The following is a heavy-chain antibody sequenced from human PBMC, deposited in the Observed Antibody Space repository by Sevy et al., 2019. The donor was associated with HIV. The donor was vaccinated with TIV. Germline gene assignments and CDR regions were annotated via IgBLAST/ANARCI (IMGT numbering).Heavy chain of an antibody. CDR2: INHTGTL. D-gene: IGHD2-2*01. CDR1: GGSFSGYF. J-gene: IGHJ4*02. CDR3: ARGRQAYVVVVPSTVPFDY. V-gene: IGHV4-34*01. Sequence: SETLSLTCAVYGGSFSGYFWNWIRQSPGKGLEWIGEINHTGTLKYNPSLKSRVTISVDPSKNQLSLRLDSVTAPDPAIYYCARGRQAYVVVVPSTVPFDYWGQGTLVTVSS.